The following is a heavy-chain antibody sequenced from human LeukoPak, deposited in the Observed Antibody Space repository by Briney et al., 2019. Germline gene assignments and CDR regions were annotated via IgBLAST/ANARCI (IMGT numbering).Heavy chain of an antibody. Sequence: PGGSLRLSCTASGFTFSDYGMHWVRQPPGKGLEWVAIIWYDGSNKTYEDSVEGRFTISRDNSKNTLYLQMNSLRAEDTAVYYCARGVDYYENSGTIDYWGQGTLVTVSS. CDR2: IWYDGSNK. CDR1: GFTFSDYG. V-gene: IGHV3-33*01. CDR3: ARGVDYYENSGTIDY. J-gene: IGHJ4*02. D-gene: IGHD3-22*01.